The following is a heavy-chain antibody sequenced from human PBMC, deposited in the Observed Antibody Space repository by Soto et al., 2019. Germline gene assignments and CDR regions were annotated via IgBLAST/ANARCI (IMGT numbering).Heavy chain of an antibody. Sequence: QVQLVQSGAEVKKPGSSVKVSCKASGGTFSSYAISWVRQAPGQGLEWMGGIIPIFGTANYAQKFQGRVTITADKSTSTAYMELSSLRSEDTAVYYWARGRGGRYYYYYGMDVWGQGTTVTVSS. V-gene: IGHV1-69*06. D-gene: IGHD3-16*01. CDR3: ARGRGGRYYYYYGMDV. J-gene: IGHJ6*02. CDR1: GGTFSSYA. CDR2: IIPIFGTA.